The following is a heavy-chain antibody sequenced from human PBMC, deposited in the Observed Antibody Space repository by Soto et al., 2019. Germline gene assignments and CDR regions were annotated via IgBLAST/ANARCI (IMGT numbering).Heavy chain of an antibody. CDR3: ATHPRGQHLYSY. CDR1: GYTFTGYY. V-gene: IGHV1-2*04. J-gene: IGHJ4*02. D-gene: IGHD3-3*02. CDR2: INPNSGGT. Sequence: QVQLVQSGAEVKKPGASVKVSCKASGYTFTGYYMHWVXXXXGQXLEWMGWINPNSGGTNYAQKFQGWVTMTRDTSXSTXXXELXRLRSDDTAVYYCATHPRGQHLYSYWGQGTLVTVSS.